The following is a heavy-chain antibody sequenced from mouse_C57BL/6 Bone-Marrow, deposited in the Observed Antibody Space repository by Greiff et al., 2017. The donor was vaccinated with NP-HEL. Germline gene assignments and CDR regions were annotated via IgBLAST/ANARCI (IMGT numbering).Heavy chain of an antibody. V-gene: IGHV1-80*01. CDR3: ARGAYGNFAY. CDR2: IYPGDGDT. Sequence: VKLMESGAELVKPGASVKISCKASGYAFSSYWMNWVKQRPGKGLEWIGQIYPGDGDTNYNGKFKGKATLTADKSSSTAYMQLSSLTSEDSAVYFCARGAYGNFAYWGQGTLVTVSA. D-gene: IGHD2-1*01. J-gene: IGHJ3*01. CDR1: GYAFSSYW.